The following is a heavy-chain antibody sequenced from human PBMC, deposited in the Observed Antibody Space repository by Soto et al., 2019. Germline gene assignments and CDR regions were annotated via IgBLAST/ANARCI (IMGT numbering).Heavy chain of an antibody. Sequence: GGSLRLSCAASGFTFSDYYMSWIRQAPGKGLEWVSYISSSGSTIYYADSVKGRFTISRDNAKNSLYLQMNSLRAEDTAVYYCARSGLAYPYSSSSLDYWGQGTLVTVSS. V-gene: IGHV3-11*01. D-gene: IGHD6-6*01. CDR2: ISSSGSTI. CDR3: ARSGLAYPYSSSSLDY. J-gene: IGHJ4*02. CDR1: GFTFSDYY.